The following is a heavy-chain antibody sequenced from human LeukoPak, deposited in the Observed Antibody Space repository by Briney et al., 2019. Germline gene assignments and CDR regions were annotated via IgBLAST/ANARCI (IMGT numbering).Heavy chain of an antibody. Sequence: GASVKVSCKASGYTFTDYYIHWVRQAPGQGLEWMGWINPNSGGTNYAEKFQGRVTMTRDTSISTAYMELRSLRSDDTAVYYCARGSSGYYNDHWGQGTLVTVSS. CDR2: INPNSGGT. V-gene: IGHV1-2*02. J-gene: IGHJ4*02. CDR3: ARGSSGYYNDH. CDR1: GYTFTDYY. D-gene: IGHD3-22*01.